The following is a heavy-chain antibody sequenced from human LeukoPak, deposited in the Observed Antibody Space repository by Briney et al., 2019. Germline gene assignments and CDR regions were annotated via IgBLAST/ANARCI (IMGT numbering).Heavy chain of an antibody. CDR3: ARGVAYYYDSSGYYFDY. D-gene: IGHD3-22*01. J-gene: IGHJ4*02. Sequence: PSETLSLTCAVSGGSISSGGYSWSWIRQPPGKGLEWIGYIYHSGSTYYNPSLKSRVTISVDRSKNQFSLKLSSVTAADTAVYYCARGVAYYYDSSGYYFDYWGQGTLVTVSS. CDR2: IYHSGST. CDR1: GGSISSGGYS. V-gene: IGHV4-30-2*01.